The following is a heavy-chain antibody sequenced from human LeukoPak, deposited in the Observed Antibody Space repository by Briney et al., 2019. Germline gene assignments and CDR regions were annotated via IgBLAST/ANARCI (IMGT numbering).Heavy chain of an antibody. J-gene: IGHJ4*02. V-gene: IGHV1-18*01. CDR3: ARGGALTSFDS. D-gene: IGHD1-26*01. CDR1: GFSFSSYG. Sequence: ASVKVPRKASGFSFSSYGFSWVRQAPGQGLEWMGWISAYNGKTNYAQKFQGRVTMTTDTSTTTVYMDLRSLISDDTAVYFCARGGALTSFDSWGQGTLITVSS. CDR2: ISAYNGKT.